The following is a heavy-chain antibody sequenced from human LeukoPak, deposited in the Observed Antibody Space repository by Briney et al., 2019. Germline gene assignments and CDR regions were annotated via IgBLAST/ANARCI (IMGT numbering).Heavy chain of an antibody. Sequence: GGSLRLSCAASGFTFSDYWMSWVRQAPGKGLEWVADIKQDGSEKYYVDSVKGRFTISRDNAKNSPYLQMNSLRAEDAAVYYCARDNSYDSSGFYYDHWGQGTLVTVSS. J-gene: IGHJ4*02. CDR1: GFTFSDYW. CDR2: IKQDGSEK. D-gene: IGHD3-22*01. V-gene: IGHV3-7*01. CDR3: ARDNSYDSSGFYYDH.